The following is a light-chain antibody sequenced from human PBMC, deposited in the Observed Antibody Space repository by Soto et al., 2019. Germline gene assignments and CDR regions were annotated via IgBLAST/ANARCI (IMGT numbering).Light chain of an antibody. J-gene: IGKJ1*01. CDR1: QSIDRY. CDR2: AAS. CDR3: QQSYSTPRT. V-gene: IGKV1-39*01. Sequence: DIQLSQSPSSLSSSVGDRVTITCRASQSIDRYLHWYQEKPGKVPKLLIYAASSLASGVPSRFSGSGSGTDFTLTISSLQPEDFATYYCQQSYSTPRTFGQGTKVDIK.